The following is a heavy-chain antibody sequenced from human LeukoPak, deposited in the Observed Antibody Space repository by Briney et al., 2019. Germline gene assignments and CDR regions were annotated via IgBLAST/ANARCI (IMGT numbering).Heavy chain of an antibody. CDR2: ISSTSTT. J-gene: IGHJ4*02. V-gene: IGHV3-69-1*01. Sequence: GGSLRLSCVASGFTFNTYDMNWVRQAPGKGLEWISYISSTSTTDYVDSVKGRFTISRDNARNSLYLQMNSLRAEDTAIYYCARVFDNWGQGILVTVSS. CDR1: GFTFNTYD. CDR3: ARVFDN.